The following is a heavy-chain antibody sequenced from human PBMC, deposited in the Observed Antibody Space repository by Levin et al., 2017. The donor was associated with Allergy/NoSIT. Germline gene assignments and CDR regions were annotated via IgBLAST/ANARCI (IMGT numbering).Heavy chain of an antibody. V-gene: IGHV1-2*02. CDR2: INPTSGAT. D-gene: IGHD2-8*01. J-gene: IGHJ6*02. CDR1: GYQFTGFF. Sequence: ASVKVSCKTSGYQFTGFFLHWMRQAPGQGLEWMGWINPTSGATNFARKFQGRVTMTRDTSIFTAYMDLSGLESDDTAIYYCARRNHGVWAAGLDVWGQVTTVTVSS. CDR3: ARRNHGVWAAGLDV.